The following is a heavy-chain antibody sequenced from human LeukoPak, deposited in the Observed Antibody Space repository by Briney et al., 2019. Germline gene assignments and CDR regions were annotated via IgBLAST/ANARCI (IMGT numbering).Heavy chain of an antibody. J-gene: IGHJ5*02. D-gene: IGHD3-10*01. CDR2: MNPNNGDS. Sequence: GASVKVSCKASGYTFTSYTIDWVRQAPGQGLEWMGWMNPNNGDSGSTPKFQGRVTMTRNTSISTAYMELSSMTSEDAAVYFCVRVDDHGSRNDGNWLVPWGEGTLVTVSS. CDR3: VRVDDHGSRNDGNWLVP. CDR1: GYTFTSYT. V-gene: IGHV1-8*01.